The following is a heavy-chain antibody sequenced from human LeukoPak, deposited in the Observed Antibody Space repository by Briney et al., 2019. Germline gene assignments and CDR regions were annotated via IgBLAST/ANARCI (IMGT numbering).Heavy chain of an antibody. CDR1: GYTFTSYG. CDR3: ARDLITMVRGVTRTADDLDY. J-gene: IGHJ4*02. CDR2: ISAYNGNT. Sequence: ASVKVSCKASGYTFTSYGISWVRQAPGQGLEWMGWISAYNGNTNYAQKLQGRVTMTTDTSTSTAYMELRSLRSDDTAVYYCARDLITMVRGVTRTADDLDYWGQGTLVTVSS. V-gene: IGHV1-18*01. D-gene: IGHD3-10*01.